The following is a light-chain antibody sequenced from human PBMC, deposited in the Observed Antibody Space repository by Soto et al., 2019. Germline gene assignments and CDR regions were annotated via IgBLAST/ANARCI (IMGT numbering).Light chain of an antibody. J-gene: IGLJ2*01. CDR2: EVN. Sequence: QSALTQPPSASGSPGQSVTISCTGTSSDVGAYGYVSWYQQHPGKAPKLIIYEVNKRPSGVPDRFSGSKSGNTASLTVSGLQPGDEADYYCSSYAGNNVLFGGGTKLTVL. V-gene: IGLV2-8*01. CDR1: SSDVGAYGY. CDR3: SSYAGNNVL.